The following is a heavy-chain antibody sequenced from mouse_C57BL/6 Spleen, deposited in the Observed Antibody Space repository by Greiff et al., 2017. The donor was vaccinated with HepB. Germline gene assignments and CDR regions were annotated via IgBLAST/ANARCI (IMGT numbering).Heavy chain of an antibody. Sequence: QVQLQQSGAELARPGASVKMSCKASGYTFTSYTMHWVKQRPGQGLEWIGYINPSSGYTKYNQKFKDKATLTADKSSSTAYMQLSSLTSEDSAVYYCARSGTTAWYFDVWGTGTTVTVSS. J-gene: IGHJ1*03. CDR3: ARSGTTAWYFDV. V-gene: IGHV1-4*01. CDR1: GYTFTSYT. D-gene: IGHD1-2*01. CDR2: INPSSGYT.